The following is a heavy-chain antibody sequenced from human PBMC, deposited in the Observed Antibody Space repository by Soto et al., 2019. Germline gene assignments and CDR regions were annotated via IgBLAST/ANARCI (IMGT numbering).Heavy chain of an antibody. V-gene: IGHV4-39*01. D-gene: IGHD3-3*02. J-gene: IGHJ5*02. CDR2: IYYSGSP. CDR1: GGSISSSSYS. CDR3: ARKHSLHGWFDP. Sequence: QLQLQESGPGLVKPSETLSLTCTVSGGSISSSSYSWGWIRQPPGKGLEWIGCIYYSGSPYYNPSLNSRVTISVDTSKNQSSLKLSSVTAAYAAVYYCARKHSLHGWFDPWGQGTLVTVS.